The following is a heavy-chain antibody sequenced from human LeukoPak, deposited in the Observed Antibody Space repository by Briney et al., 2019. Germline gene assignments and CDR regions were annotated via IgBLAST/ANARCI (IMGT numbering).Heavy chain of an antibody. CDR1: GGSISSYH. Sequence: SETLSLTCTVSGGSISSYHWSWIRQPPGKGLEWIGYIYYSGSTNYNPSLKSRVTISVDTSKNQFSLKLSSVTAADTAVYYCARDTFWSGYFDYWGQGTLVTVSS. D-gene: IGHD3-3*01. J-gene: IGHJ4*02. V-gene: IGHV4-59*01. CDR2: IYYSGST. CDR3: ARDTFWSGYFDY.